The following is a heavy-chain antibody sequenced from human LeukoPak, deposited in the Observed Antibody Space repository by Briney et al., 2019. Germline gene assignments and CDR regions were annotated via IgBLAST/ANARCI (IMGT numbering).Heavy chain of an antibody. CDR3: ARSDYGNYYFDY. D-gene: IGHD4-17*01. Sequence: PSETLSLTCTVSGGSISSGGYYWSWIRQHPGKGLEWIGYIYYSRTTNYNPSLKSRVSISLDASENQFSLKLSSVTAADTAVYYCARSDYGNYYFDYWGQGTLVTVSS. CDR1: GGSISSGGYY. J-gene: IGHJ4*02. V-gene: IGHV4-31*03. CDR2: IYYSRTT.